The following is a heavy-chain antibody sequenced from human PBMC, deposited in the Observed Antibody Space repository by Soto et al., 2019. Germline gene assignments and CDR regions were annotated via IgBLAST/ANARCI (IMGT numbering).Heavy chain of an antibody. CDR3: ARQPTTGDTDLWFDP. Sequence: TLSLTCNVSGGSISTSRSYLAWIRQPPGKGLEWLANIFYSGSTYYNPSLASRVTVSVDTSKNEFSLKLRSVTAADTAVYYCARQPTTGDTDLWFDPWGQGTLVTVSS. CDR1: GGSISTSRSY. J-gene: IGHJ5*02. CDR2: IFYSGST. D-gene: IGHD2-21*01. V-gene: IGHV4-39*01.